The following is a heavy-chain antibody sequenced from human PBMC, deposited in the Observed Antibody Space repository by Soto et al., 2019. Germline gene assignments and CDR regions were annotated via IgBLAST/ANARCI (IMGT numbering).Heavy chain of an antibody. J-gene: IGHJ6*02. CDR2: ISSSSSTI. CDR1: GFTFSRYG. V-gene: IGHV3-48*02. Sequence: PGGSLRLSCAASGFTFSRYGMHWVRQAPGKGLEWVSYISSSSSTIYYADSVKGRFTISRDNAKNSLYLQMNSLRDEDTAVYYCARDSGYSMSYYYYYGMDVWGQGTTVTVSS. CDR3: ARDSGYSMSYYYYYGMDV. D-gene: IGHD5-12*01.